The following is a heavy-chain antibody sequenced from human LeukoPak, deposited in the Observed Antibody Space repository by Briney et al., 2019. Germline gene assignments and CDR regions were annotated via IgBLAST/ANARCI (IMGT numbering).Heavy chain of an antibody. Sequence: SETLSLTCTVSGGSISSGSYYWSWIRQPAGKGLEWIGLIYTSGSTNYNPSLKSRVTISVDTSKNQFSLKLSSVTAADTAVYYCARDRAARGLKGYYFDYWGQGTLVTVSS. CDR3: ARDRAARGLKGYYFDY. CDR2: IYTSGST. V-gene: IGHV4-61*02. D-gene: IGHD3-10*01. CDR1: GGSISSGSYY. J-gene: IGHJ4*02.